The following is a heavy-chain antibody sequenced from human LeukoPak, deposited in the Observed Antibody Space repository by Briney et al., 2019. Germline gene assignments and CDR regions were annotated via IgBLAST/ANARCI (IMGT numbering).Heavy chain of an antibody. CDR2: IRQDGSDK. CDR3: ARDLSALYSSGWTFDY. CDR1: GFTFSSYW. D-gene: IGHD6-19*01. V-gene: IGHV3-7*03. Sequence: GGSLRLSCAASGFTFSSYWMSWVRQAPGKGLEWVANIRQDGSDKYYVDSVKGRFTISRDNAKNSLYLQMNSLRSDDTAVYYCARDLSALYSSGWTFDYWGQGTLVTVSS. J-gene: IGHJ4*02.